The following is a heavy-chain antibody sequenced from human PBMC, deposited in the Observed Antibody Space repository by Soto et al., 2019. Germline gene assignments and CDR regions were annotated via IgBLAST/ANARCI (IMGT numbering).Heavy chain of an antibody. Sequence: QITLNESGPTVVRPTETLTLTCRFSGFSLTTSGVGVGWIRQSPGKAPEWLALIYWDDDMRYSASLKSRLTINTDTSKNQVVLTVSDLDTTDTATYYCAHRVLRTVFGLVTTTAIYFDFWGEGTPVAVSS. CDR3: AHRVLRTVFGLVTTTAIYFDF. D-gene: IGHD3-3*01. V-gene: IGHV2-5*02. CDR2: IYWDDDM. J-gene: IGHJ4*02. CDR1: GFSLTTSGVG.